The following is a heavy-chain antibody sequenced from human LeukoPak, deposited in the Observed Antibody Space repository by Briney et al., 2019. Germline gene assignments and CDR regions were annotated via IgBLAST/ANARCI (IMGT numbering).Heavy chain of an antibody. CDR2: INPHSGDT. D-gene: IGHD3-9*01. V-gene: IGHV1-2*02. CDR1: GYTFTGYY. J-gene: IGHJ4*02. CDR3: ARVDVLTGYPRREKFDY. Sequence: GASVKVSCKASGYTFTGYYIHWVRQAPGQGLEWMGWINPHSGDTNYAQKFQGRVTMTRDTSISTTYMELRSLRSDGTAVYYCARVDVLTGYPRREKFDYWGQGTLVTVSS.